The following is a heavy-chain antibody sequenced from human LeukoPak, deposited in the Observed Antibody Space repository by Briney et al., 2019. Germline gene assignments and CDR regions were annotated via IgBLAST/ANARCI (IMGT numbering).Heavy chain of an antibody. D-gene: IGHD3-22*01. CDR1: GGSISSYY. Sequence: SETLSLTCTVSGGSISSYYWSWIRQPPGKGLEWIGYIYYSGCTNCNPSLKSRVTISVDTSKNQFSLKLSSVTAADTAVYYCARGGYYYDSSGYCDAFDIWGQGTMVTVSS. V-gene: IGHV4-59*01. CDR3: ARGGYYYDSSGYCDAFDI. J-gene: IGHJ3*02. CDR2: IYYSGCT.